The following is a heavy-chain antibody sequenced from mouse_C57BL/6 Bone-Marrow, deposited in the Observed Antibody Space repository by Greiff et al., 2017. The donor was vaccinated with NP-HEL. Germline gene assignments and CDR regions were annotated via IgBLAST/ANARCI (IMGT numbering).Heavy chain of an antibody. J-gene: IGHJ1*03. CDR2: IYHRSGNT. V-gene: IGHV1-81*01. CDR1: GYTFTSYG. Sequence: VQLQQSGAELARPGASVKLSCKASGYTFTSYGISWVKQRPGQGLEWIGEIYHRSGNTYYNEKFKGKATLTADKSSSTAYMELRSLTSEDSAVYFCARSGDYDDWYFDVWGTGTTVTVSS. CDR3: ARSGDYDDWYFDV. D-gene: IGHD2-4*01.